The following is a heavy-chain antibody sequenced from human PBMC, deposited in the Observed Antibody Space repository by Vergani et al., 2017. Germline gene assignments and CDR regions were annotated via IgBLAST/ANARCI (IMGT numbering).Heavy chain of an antibody. D-gene: IGHD4-17*01. J-gene: IGHJ3*02. V-gene: IGHV3-66*02. CDR1: SFSVSSHY. Sequence: LVESGGGLVQPGGSLRLSCAASSFSVSSHYMTWVRQAPGKGLEWVSTINIGGRTSYADSVKDRLTLTRDDSKNTLHLQMNSLRPEDTAVYYCARGMTTETTDLDGFDIWAKAQWSASLQ. CDR2: INIGGRT. CDR3: ARGMTTETTDLDGFDI.